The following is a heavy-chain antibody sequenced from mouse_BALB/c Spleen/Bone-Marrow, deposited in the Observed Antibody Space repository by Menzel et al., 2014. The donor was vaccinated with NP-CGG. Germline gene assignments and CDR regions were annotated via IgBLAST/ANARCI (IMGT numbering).Heavy chain of an antibody. Sequence: EVQLVESGGGLVLPGGSLKLSCAASGFDFSRYWMSWVRQAPGKGLEWIGEINPDSSTISYTPSLKDKFIISRDNAKNTLYLQMSKVRSEDTALYYCARLSYYGRFAYWGQGTLVTVSA. V-gene: IGHV4-1*02. J-gene: IGHJ3*01. CDR2: INPDSSTI. CDR1: GFDFSRYW. D-gene: IGHD1-1*01. CDR3: ARLSYYGRFAY.